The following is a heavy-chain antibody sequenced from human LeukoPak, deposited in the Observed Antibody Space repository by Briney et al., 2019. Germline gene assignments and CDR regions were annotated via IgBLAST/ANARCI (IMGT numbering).Heavy chain of an antibody. CDR1: GFTFSNYW. CDR2: IKQDGSEK. Sequence: GGSLRLSCAASGFTFSNYWMSWVRQAPGKGLEWVANIKQDGSEKYYVDSVKGRFAISRDNTKNSLYLQMNSLTAEDTAMYYCARDTSCSGGSCKIYWGQGALVTVSS. CDR3: ARDTSCSGGSCKIY. D-gene: IGHD2-15*01. J-gene: IGHJ4*02. V-gene: IGHV3-7*03.